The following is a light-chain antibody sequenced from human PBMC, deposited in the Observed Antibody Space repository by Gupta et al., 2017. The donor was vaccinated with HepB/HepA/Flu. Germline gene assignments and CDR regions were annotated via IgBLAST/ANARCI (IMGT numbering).Light chain of an antibody. CDR2: YAS. CDR3: QQSSSLPYT. J-gene: IGKJ2*01. V-gene: IGKV6-21*01. CDR1: QSIGSS. Sequence: EIVLTQSPDFQSVTPKEKVTITCRASQSIGSSLHWYQQKPEQSPKLLIKYASQSFSGLPSRFSGSGSATDFTLIINSLAAEDAATYYCQQSSSLPYTFGQGTKMEIK.